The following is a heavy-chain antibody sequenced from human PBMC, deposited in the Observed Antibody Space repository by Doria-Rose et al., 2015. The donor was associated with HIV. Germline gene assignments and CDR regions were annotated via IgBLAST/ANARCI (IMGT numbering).Heavy chain of an antibody. CDR2: IVSDDER. D-gene: IGHD6-13*01. CDR3: ARIKSSRWYHKYYFDF. V-gene: IGHV2-26*01. CDR1: GVSLSSPGMG. Sequence: QVQLEQSGPVLVKPTETLTLTCTVSGVSLSSPGMGVSWIRQPPGKALEWLANIVSDDERSYKTSLKSRLSISRCTSKSKVVLTMTDMYPVDTATYYCARIKSSRWYHKYYFDFWGQGTLVIVSA. J-gene: IGHJ4*02.